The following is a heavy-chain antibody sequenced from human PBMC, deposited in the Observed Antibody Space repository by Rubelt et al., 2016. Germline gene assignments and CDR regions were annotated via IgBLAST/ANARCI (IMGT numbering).Heavy chain of an antibody. V-gene: IGHV3-23*01. J-gene: IGHJ5*02. CDR1: GFTFSSYA. Sequence: EVQLLESGGGLVQPGGSLRLSCAASGFTFSSYAMSWVRQAPGKGLKWVSSISVSGTETYYSDSVRGRFTISRDNSKNTLYLQMNSLTAEDTAVYYCAGRTAWSAPFDPWGQGTLVTVSS. CDR2: ISVSGTET. CDR3: AGRTAWSAPFDP. D-gene: IGHD2-15*01.